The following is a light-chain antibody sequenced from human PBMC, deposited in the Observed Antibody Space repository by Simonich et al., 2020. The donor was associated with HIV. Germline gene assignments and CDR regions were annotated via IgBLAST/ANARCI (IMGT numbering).Light chain of an antibody. CDR1: QSISRY. Sequence: DSQMTQSPSSLSESVGDRVTITCRTSQSISRYFNWYQQNPGKAPRLLIYDASSLQSGVPSRFSGSGSGTDFTLTISSLQPVDFATYYCQQSYSTPMYTFGQGTKLEI. V-gene: IGKV1-39*01. CDR3: QQSYSTPMYT. J-gene: IGKJ2*01. CDR2: DAS.